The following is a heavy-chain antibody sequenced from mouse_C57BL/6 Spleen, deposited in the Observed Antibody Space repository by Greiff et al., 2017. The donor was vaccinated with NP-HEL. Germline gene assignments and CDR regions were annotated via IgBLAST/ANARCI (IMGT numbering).Heavy chain of an antibody. Sequence: EVKLVESGGGLVQPGGSLKLSCAASGFTFSDYYMYWVRQTPEKRLEWVAYISNGGGSTYYPDTVKGRFTISRDNAKNTLYLQMSRLKSEDTAMYYCARREGYAMDYWGQGTSVTVSS. CDR2: ISNGGGST. J-gene: IGHJ4*01. CDR1: GFTFSDYY. CDR3: ARREGYAMDY. V-gene: IGHV5-12*01.